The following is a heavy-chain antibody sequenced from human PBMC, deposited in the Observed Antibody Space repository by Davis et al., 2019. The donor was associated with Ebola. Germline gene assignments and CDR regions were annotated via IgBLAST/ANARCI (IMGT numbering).Heavy chain of an antibody. Sequence: PSETLSLTCTVSGYSINSGYYWGWIRQPPEKGLEWIGSIYHTGSTYYNPSLKSRVTISVDTSKNQFSLKLNSVTAADTAVYYCARRWGGQLVWGRGFDYWGQGTLVTVSS. CDR1: GYSINSGYY. D-gene: IGHD6-13*01. J-gene: IGHJ4*02. CDR2: IYHTGST. CDR3: ARRWGGQLVWGRGFDY. V-gene: IGHV4-38-2*02.